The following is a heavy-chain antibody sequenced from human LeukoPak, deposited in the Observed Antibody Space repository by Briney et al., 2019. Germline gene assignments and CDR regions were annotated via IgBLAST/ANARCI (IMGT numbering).Heavy chain of an antibody. Sequence: GGSLRLSCAASGFTFSSYGMHWVRQAPGKGLEWVSYISSTGRTVYYADSVRGRFTISRDNAQNSLYLQMNSLRPEDTAIYYCARVTSGNCDYWGQGTLVTVSS. V-gene: IGHV3-48*04. CDR2: ISSTGRTV. D-gene: IGHD4-23*01. J-gene: IGHJ4*02. CDR1: GFTFSSYG. CDR3: ARVTSGNCDY.